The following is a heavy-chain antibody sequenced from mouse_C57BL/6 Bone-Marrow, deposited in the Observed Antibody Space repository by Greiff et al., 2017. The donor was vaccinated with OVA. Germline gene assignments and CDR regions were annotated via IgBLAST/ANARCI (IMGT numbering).Heavy chain of an antibody. J-gene: IGHJ4*01. CDR3: ARLNAMDY. CDR1: EYAFPSHN. Sequence: EVQVVESGGGLVQPGESLKLSCESTEYAFPSHNMSWVRKTPEKGLELVADINSAGGNTYYQHTLEGRFIFTRDNTKNTLYLQMSSLRSEDTALYYCARLNAMDYWGQGTSVTVSS. V-gene: IGHV5-2*01. CDR2: INSAGGNT.